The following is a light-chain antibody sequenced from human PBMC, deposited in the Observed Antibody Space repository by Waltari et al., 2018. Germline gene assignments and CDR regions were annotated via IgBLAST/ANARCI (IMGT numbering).Light chain of an antibody. Sequence: TQDPAVSVAMGQTVRITCQGDSLRSYYASWYQQRPGQAPILVMYDKNNRPSGIPDRFSASSSGSTASLTIIGAQAEDEADYYCHSRDISGDVLIGGGTKLTVV. J-gene: IGLJ2*01. CDR3: HSRDISGDVL. CDR1: SLRSYY. CDR2: DKN. V-gene: IGLV3-19*01.